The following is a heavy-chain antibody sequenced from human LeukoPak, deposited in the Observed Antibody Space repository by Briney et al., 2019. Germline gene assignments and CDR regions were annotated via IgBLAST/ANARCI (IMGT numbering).Heavy chain of an antibody. CDR3: ARGPSGWGSLDS. J-gene: IGHJ4*02. CDR2: INSDGSST. CDR1: GFTFSSYW. D-gene: IGHD7-27*01. Sequence: GGSLTLSCAASGFTFSSYWMHWVRHAPGKGLVWVSRINSDGSSTNYADSVKGRFTISRDNAKNTLYLQVKSLRAEDTAVYYCARGPSGWGSLDSWGQGTLVTVSS. V-gene: IGHV3-74*01.